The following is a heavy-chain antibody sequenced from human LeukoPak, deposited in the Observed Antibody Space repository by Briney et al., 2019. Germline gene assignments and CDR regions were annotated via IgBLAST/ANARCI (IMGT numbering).Heavy chain of an antibody. D-gene: IGHD3-22*01. V-gene: IGHV1-8*01. CDR1: GYTFTSYD. Sequence: APVKVSCKASGYTFTSYDINWVRQATGQGLEWMGWMNPNSGNTGYAQKFQGRVTMTRNTSISTAYMELSSLRSEDTAVYYCARGQDSSGYYYVYYYYYGMDVWGQGTTVTVS. CDR3: ARGQDSSGYYYVYYYYYGMDV. J-gene: IGHJ6*02. CDR2: MNPNSGNT.